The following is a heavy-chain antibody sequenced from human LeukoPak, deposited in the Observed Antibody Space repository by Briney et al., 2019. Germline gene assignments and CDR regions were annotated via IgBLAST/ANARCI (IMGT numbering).Heavy chain of an antibody. V-gene: IGHV4-34*10. CDR3: ARNATVTTRSEAFDI. CDR1: GGSFSGYY. CDR2: IYHSGST. Sequence: SSETLSLTCAVYGGSFSGYYWGWIRQPPGKGLEWIGSIYHSGSTHYNPSLKSRITISIDTSKSQFSLELRSVTAADTAVYYCARNATVTTRSEAFDIWGQGTMLTVSS. D-gene: IGHD4-17*01. J-gene: IGHJ3*02.